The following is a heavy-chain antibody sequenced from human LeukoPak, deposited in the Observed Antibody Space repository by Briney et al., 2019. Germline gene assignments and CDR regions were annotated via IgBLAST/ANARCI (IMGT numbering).Heavy chain of an antibody. CDR2: ISAYNGNT. D-gene: IGHD6-13*01. J-gene: IGHJ6*03. Sequence: GASVNVSCKTSGYTFTTYGISWVRQAPGHGLEWMGWISAYNGNTNYAQKLQGRVTMTTDTSTSTAYMELRSLRSDDPAVYYCVRDNGAPYSSTAGGGYFDYYMDVWGKGTTVTVSS. CDR3: VRDNGAPYSSTAGGGYFDYYMDV. V-gene: IGHV1-18*01. CDR1: GYTFTTYG.